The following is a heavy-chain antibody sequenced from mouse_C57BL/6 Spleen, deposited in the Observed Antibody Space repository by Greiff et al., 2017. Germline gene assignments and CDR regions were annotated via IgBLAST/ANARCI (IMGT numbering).Heavy chain of an antibody. CDR2: INPNYGTT. Sequence: QLQESGPELVKPGASVKISCKASGYSFTDYNMNWVKQSNGKSLEWIGVINPNYGTTSYNQKFKGKATLTVDQSSSTAYMQLNSLTSEDSAVYYCATLDYGSSDYAMDYWGQGTSVTVSS. J-gene: IGHJ4*01. CDR1: GYSFTDYN. CDR3: ATLDYGSSDYAMDY. D-gene: IGHD1-1*01. V-gene: IGHV1-39*01.